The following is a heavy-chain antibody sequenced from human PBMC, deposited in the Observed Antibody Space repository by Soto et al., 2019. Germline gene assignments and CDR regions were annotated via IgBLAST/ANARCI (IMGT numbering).Heavy chain of an antibody. CDR3: AKEAYYGSGPYYYYGMDV. J-gene: IGHJ6*02. V-gene: IGHV3-30*18. CDR1: GFTFSSYG. CDR2: ISYDGSNK. Sequence: GGSLRLSCAASGFTFSSYGMHWVRQAPGKGLEWVAVISYDGSNKYYADSVKGRFTISRDNSKNTLYLQMNSLRAEDTAVYYCAKEAYYGSGPYYYYGMDVWGQGTTVTV. D-gene: IGHD3-10*01.